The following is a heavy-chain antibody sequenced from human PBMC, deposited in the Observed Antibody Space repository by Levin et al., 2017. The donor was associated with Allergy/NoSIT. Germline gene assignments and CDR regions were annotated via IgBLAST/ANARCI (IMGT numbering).Heavy chain of an antibody. CDR1: GFTFSDYY. D-gene: IGHD6-19*01. CDR3: ARDLWLFDY. J-gene: IGHJ4*02. V-gene: IGHV3-11*01. CDR2: ISSSGSTI. Sequence: LSLTCAASGFTFSDYYMSWIRQAPGKGLEWVSYISSSGSTIYYADSVKGRFTISRDNAKNSLYPQMNSLRAEDTAVYYCARDLWLFDYWGQGTLVTVSS.